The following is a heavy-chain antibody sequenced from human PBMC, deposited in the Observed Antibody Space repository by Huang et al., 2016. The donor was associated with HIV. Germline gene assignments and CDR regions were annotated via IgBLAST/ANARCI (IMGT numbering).Heavy chain of an antibody. CDR1: GGSISSSTYY. J-gene: IGHJ4*02. CDR2: IFYSGST. V-gene: IGHV4-39*01. Sequence: QLQLQESGPGLVKPSETLSLTCTVSGGSISSSTYYWGWIRQPPGKGLEWIGNIFYSGSTYYNPALKSRVSISIDTSKNQVSLRLFSVTAADTAVYYCARTYSSGWLYYFDYWGQGTLVTVSS. CDR3: ARTYSSGWLYYFDY. D-gene: IGHD6-19*01.